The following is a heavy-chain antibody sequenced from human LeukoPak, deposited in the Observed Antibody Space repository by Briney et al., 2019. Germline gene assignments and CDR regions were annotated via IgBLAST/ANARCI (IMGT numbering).Heavy chain of an antibody. CDR3: AREHRERIQLWSFVY. CDR1: GGSISSSSYY. D-gene: IGHD5-18*01. V-gene: IGHV4-39*02. Sequence: PLETLSLTCTVSGGSISSSSYYWGWIRQPPGKGLEWIGSIYYSGSTYYNPSLKSRVTISVDTSKNQFSLKLSSVTAADTAVYYCAREHRERIQLWSFVYWGQGTLVTVSS. J-gene: IGHJ4*02. CDR2: IYYSGST.